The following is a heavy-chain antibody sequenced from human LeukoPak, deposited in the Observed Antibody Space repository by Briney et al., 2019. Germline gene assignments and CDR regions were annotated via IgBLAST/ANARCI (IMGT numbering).Heavy chain of an antibody. D-gene: IGHD3-10*01. Sequence: GGSLRLSCAASGFTFSTYGMHWVRQAPGKGLEWVAVMSPDGSNINYADSVKGRFTISRDNSKNTLYLQMNSLRAEDTAVYYCAKDRAMVRGVTTFDYWGQGTLVTVSS. CDR3: AKDRAMVRGVTTFDY. CDR2: MSPDGSNI. V-gene: IGHV3-30*18. J-gene: IGHJ4*02. CDR1: GFTFSTYG.